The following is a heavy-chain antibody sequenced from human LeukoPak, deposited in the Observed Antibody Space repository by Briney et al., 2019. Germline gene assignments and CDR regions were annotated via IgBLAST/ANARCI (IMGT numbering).Heavy chain of an antibody. CDR2: INHSGST. Sequence: PSETLSLTCAVCGGSFSGYYWSWIRQPPGKGLEWIGEINHSGSTNYNPSLKSRVTISVDMSKNQFSLKLSSVTAADTAVYYCARVVVTPLYYFDYWGQGTLVTVSS. D-gene: IGHD2-21*01. J-gene: IGHJ4*02. V-gene: IGHV4-34*01. CDR1: GGSFSGYY. CDR3: ARVVVTPLYYFDY.